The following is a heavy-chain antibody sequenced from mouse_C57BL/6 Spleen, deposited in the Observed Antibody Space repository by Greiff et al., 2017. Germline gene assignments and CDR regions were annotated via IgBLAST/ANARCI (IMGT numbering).Heavy chain of an antibody. CDR1: GFSLTSYG. D-gene: IGHD1-2*01. CDR3: ARTSHRLYAMDY. Sequence: VQLQQSGPGLVQPSQSLSITCTVSGFSLTSYGVHWVRQSPGKGLEWLGVIWRGGSKDYNAAFISGLSISKDNSKSQVFFKMNSLQANDTAIYYCARTSHRLYAMDYWGEGTSVTVYS. CDR2: IWRGGSK. J-gene: IGHJ4*01. V-gene: IGHV2-2*02.